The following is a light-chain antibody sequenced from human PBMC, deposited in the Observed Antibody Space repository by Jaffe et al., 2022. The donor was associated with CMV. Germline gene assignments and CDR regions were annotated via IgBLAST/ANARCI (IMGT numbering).Light chain of an antibody. CDR3: ASYTNSDTLV. Sequence: QSALTQPASVSGSPGQSITISCTGTTSDIGTYDFVSWYQQHPGEVPKLLISEVRNRPSGVSRRFSGSKSGNMASLTISGLQPEDEAHYYCASYTNSDTLVFGGGTKVTVL. V-gene: IGLV2-14*03. CDR1: TSDIGTYDF. J-gene: IGLJ3*02. CDR2: EVR.